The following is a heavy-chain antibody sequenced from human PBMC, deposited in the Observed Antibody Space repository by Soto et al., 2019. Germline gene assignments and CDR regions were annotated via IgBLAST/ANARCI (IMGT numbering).Heavy chain of an antibody. CDR3: ARWVGASNWFDP. J-gene: IGHJ5*02. D-gene: IGHD1-26*01. V-gene: IGHV1-2*04. CDR1: GYTFTDYH. CDR2: INTNTGDT. Sequence: QVQLVQSGAEVKEPGASVKVSCKASGYTFTDYHIHWVRQAPGQALEWMGWINTNTGDTNYAQNFQGWVTMTRDTSINTAYVELSRLRSDDTAVYYCARWVGASNWFDPWGQGTLVTVSS.